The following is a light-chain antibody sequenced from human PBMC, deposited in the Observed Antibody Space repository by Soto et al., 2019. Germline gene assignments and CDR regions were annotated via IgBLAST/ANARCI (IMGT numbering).Light chain of an antibody. J-gene: IGKJ4*01. CDR1: QGISNY. CDR3: QKYNSAPV. CDR2: AAS. V-gene: IGKV1-27*01. Sequence: DIQMTQSPSSLSASVGDRVTITCRASQGISNYLAWYQQKPGKVPKLLIYAASTLQSGVPSRFSGRGSVTDCTLTISSLQPEDVATYYCQKYNSAPVFGGGTKVEIK.